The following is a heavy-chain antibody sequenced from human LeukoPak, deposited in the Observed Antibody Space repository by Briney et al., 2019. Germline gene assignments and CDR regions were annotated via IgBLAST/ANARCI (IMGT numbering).Heavy chain of an antibody. J-gene: IGHJ4*02. Sequence: PSETLSLTCAVYGVSFSGYYWSWIRQPPGKGLEWIGEINHSGSTNYNPSLKSRVTISVDTSKNQFSLKLSSVTAADTAVYYCARSYYGSGAPRFDYWGQGTLVTVSS. V-gene: IGHV4-34*01. CDR3: ARSYYGSGAPRFDY. D-gene: IGHD3-10*01. CDR2: INHSGST. CDR1: GVSFSGYY.